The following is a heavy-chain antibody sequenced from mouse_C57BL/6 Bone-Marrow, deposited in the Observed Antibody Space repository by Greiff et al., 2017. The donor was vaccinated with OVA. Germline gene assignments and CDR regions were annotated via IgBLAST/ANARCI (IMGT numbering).Heavy chain of an antibody. Sequence: VQLQQSGTVLARPGASVTMSCTTSGYTFTSYWMHWVHQWPGQGLEWIGAIYPGNSDTSYNQNFKGLAKLTEVTSASTAYKELSSLTNEDSAVYDCTRFDCCDNWYFDVWGTGTAVTVSS. J-gene: IGHJ1*03. CDR3: TRFDCCDNWYFDV. CDR2: IYPGNSDT. CDR1: GYTFTSYW. V-gene: IGHV1-5*01.